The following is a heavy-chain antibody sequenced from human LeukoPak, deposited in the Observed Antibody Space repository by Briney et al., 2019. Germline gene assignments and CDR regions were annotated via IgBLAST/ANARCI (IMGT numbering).Heavy chain of an antibody. CDR2: IYTSGST. CDR1: GGSISSYY. CDR3: ARFDPYYYDSSGSDAFDI. D-gene: IGHD3-22*01. Sequence: SETLSLTCTVSGGSISSYYWSWFRQPAGKGLEWIGRIYTSGSTNYNPSLKSRVTMSVDTSKNQFSLKLSSVTAADTAVYYCARFDPYYYDSSGSDAFDIWGQGTMVTVSS. J-gene: IGHJ3*02. V-gene: IGHV4-4*07.